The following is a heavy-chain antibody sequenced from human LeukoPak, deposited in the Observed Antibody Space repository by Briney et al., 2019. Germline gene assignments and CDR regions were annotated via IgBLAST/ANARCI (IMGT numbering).Heavy chain of an antibody. J-gene: IGHJ2*01. CDR2: INYSGST. Sequence: SETLSLTCAVYGGSFSGYYWSWIRQPPGKGLEWIGEINYSGSTNYNPSLKSRVTISVDTSKNQFSLKLSSVTAADTAVYYCARGSRGPGATVRFDLWGRGTLVTFSS. CDR3: ARGSRGPGATVRFDL. V-gene: IGHV4-34*01. CDR1: GGSFSGYY. D-gene: IGHD3-10*01.